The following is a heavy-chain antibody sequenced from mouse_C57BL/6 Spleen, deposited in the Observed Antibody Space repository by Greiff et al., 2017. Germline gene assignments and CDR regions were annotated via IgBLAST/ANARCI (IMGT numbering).Heavy chain of an antibody. Sequence: QVQLQQSGAELVRPGTSVKVSCKASGYAFTNYLIEWVKQRPGQGLEWIGVIKPGSGGTNYNEKFKGKATLTADKSSSTAYMQLSSLTSEDSAVYFCARSGNYYFDYWGQGTTLTVSS. D-gene: IGHD3-1*01. V-gene: IGHV1-54*01. CDR2: IKPGSGGT. CDR1: GYAFTNYL. CDR3: ARSGNYYFDY. J-gene: IGHJ2*01.